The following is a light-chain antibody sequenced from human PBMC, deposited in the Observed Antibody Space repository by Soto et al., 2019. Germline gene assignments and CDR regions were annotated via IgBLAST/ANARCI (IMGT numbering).Light chain of an antibody. J-gene: IGKJ4*01. CDR3: QQDGSSPELT. Sequence: EIVLTQSPGTLSLSPGERATLSCRASQSVSSSYLDWYQQKPGQAPRLLIYGASSRATGIPEWFSGSGSGTAFTLTISSLEPDDFAVYYCQQDGSSPELTFGGGTKVEIK. V-gene: IGKV3-20*01. CDR2: GAS. CDR1: QSVSSSY.